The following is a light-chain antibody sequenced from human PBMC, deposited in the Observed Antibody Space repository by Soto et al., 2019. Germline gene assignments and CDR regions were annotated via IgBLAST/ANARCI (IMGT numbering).Light chain of an antibody. Sequence: DIQMTQSPSSLSASVGDTVTITCRASLGIIDYLAWYQQRPGKVPKLLIYAASTLQTGVPSRFSGSGAGTDFTLTISSLQPEDVGSYYCQKYDTAPQTFGQGTRVEIK. J-gene: IGKJ1*01. CDR3: QKYDTAPQT. V-gene: IGKV1-27*01. CDR1: LGIIDY. CDR2: AAS.